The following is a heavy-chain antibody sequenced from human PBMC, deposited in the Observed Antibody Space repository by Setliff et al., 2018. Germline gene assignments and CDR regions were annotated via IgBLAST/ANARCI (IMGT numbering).Heavy chain of an antibody. V-gene: IGHV1-69*05. CDR3: ARDFSTPHFGVARGSYYYYYMDV. CDR2: TIPIFGTT. J-gene: IGHJ6*03. CDR1: GGTFSSYG. D-gene: IGHD3-3*01. Sequence: SVKVSCKASGGTFSSYGISWVRQAPGQGLEWMGGTIPIFGTTDYAQKFQGRVTIITDESTSTAFMQLSSVTAADTAVYYCARDFSTPHFGVARGSYYYYYMDVWGKGTTVTVAS.